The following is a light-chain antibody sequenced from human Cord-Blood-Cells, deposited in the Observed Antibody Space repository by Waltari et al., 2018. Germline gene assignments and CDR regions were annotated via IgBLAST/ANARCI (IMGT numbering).Light chain of an antibody. J-gene: IGLJ3*02. CDR3: SSYTSSSTLV. CDR1: ISDVGGYNY. Sequence: QSALTQPASVSGSPGHSITISCTGTISDVGGYNYVSLYQQHPGQAPKLMIYDVSNRPSGVSNRVSGSKSGNTASLTISGLQAEDEADYYCSSYTSSSTLVFGGGTKLTVL. CDR2: DVS. V-gene: IGLV2-14*03.